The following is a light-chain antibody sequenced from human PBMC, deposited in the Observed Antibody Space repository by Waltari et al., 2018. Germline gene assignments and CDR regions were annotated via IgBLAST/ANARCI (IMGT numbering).Light chain of an antibody. Sequence: QSALTPPASVSGSPGQSITISCPGTSSDIGRYNYFSWFQQRPGKAPKLMIYDVTKRPSGLSNRFSGSKSGNTASLTISGLQTEDEADYYCSSFTSSSSWVFGGGTRLTVL. CDR2: DVT. CDR1: SSDIGRYNY. V-gene: IGLV2-14*03. CDR3: SSFTSSSSWV. J-gene: IGLJ3*02.